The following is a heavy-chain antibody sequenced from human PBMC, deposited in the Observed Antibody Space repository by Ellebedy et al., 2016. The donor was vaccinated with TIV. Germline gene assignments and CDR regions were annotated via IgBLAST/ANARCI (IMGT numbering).Heavy chain of an antibody. D-gene: IGHD2-2*01. J-gene: IGHJ6*03. CDR1: GYTFTGYY. CDR2: INPNSGGT. CDR3: ARRPHCSSTSCYGYYYYYMDV. V-gene: IGHV1-2*02. Sequence: ASVKVSXKASGYTFTGYYMHWVRQAPGQGLEWMGWINPNSGGTNYAQKFQGRVTMTRDTSISTAYMELSRLRSDDTAVYYCARRPHCSSTSCYGYYYYYMDVWGKGTTVTVSS.